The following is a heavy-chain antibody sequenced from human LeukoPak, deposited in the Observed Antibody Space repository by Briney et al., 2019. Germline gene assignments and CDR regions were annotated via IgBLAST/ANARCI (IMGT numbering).Heavy chain of an antibody. V-gene: IGHV4-39*01. J-gene: IGHJ5*02. CDR1: GGSIISNSYY. CDR2: IYYTGST. CDR3: ARGGTYRDIVVVVAAIPPRFDP. D-gene: IGHD2-15*01. Sequence: SETLSLTCGVSGGSIISNSYYWGWIRQPPGKGLEWIGCIYYTGSTYYNPSLKSRATISVDTSKNQFSLKLSSVTAADTAVYYCARGGTYRDIVVVVAAIPPRFDPWGQGTLVTVSS.